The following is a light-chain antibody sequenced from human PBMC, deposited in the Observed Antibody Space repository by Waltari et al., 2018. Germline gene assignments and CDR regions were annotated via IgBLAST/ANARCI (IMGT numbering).Light chain of an antibody. J-gene: IGKJ4*01. CDR1: QTVLYNSNNKNY. CDR2: WAS. Sequence: DIVMTQSPDSLAVSLGERATINCKSSQTVLYNSNNKNYLAWYQQKPVQPPQLLIYWASTRESGVPDRFSGSGSGTDFSLTISSLQAEDVAVYYCQQYYTTPLTFGGGTKVEIK. CDR3: QQYYTTPLT. V-gene: IGKV4-1*01.